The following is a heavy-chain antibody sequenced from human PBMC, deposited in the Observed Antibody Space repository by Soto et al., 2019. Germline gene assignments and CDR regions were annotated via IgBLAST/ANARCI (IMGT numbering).Heavy chain of an antibody. Sequence: KTSETLSLTCTVSGGSISSYYWSWIRQPPGKGLEWIGYIYYSGSTNYNPSLKSRVTISVDTSKNQFSLKLSSVTAADTAVYYCARSIAARPWFDPWGQGTLVTVSS. CDR2: IYYSGST. J-gene: IGHJ5*02. CDR3: ARSIAARPWFDP. CDR1: GGSISSYY. D-gene: IGHD6-6*01. V-gene: IGHV4-59*01.